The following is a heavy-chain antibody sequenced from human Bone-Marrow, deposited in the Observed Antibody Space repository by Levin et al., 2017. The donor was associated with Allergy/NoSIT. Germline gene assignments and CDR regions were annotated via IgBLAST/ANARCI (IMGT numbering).Heavy chain of an antibody. CDR3: ARVGIYWAAAGGWFDP. V-gene: IGHV3-30*04. D-gene: IGHD6-13*01. Sequence: GGSLRLSCAASGFTFSSYAMHWVRQAPGKGLEWVAVISYDGSNKYYADSVKGRFTISRDNSKNTLYLQMNSLRAEDTAVYYCARVGIYWAAAGGWFDPWGQGTLVTVSS. CDR1: GFTFSSYA. CDR2: ISYDGSNK. J-gene: IGHJ5*02.